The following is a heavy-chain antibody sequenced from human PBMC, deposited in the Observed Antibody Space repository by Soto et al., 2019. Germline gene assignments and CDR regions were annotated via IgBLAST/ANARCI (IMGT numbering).Heavy chain of an antibody. V-gene: IGHV5-51*01. CDR3: ARQSRLSSSWYPREWFDP. CDR1: GYSFTSYW. CDR2: IYPGGSDT. J-gene: IGHJ5*02. D-gene: IGHD6-13*01. Sequence: GESLKISCKGSGYSFTSYWIGWVRQMPGKGLEWMGIIYPGGSDTRYSPSFQGQVTISGDKSISTAYLQWSSLKASDTAMYYCARQSRLSSSWYPREWFDPWGQGTLVTVSS.